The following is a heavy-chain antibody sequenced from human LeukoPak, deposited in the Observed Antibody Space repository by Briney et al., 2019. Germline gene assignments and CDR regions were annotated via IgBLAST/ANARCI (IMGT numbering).Heavy chain of an antibody. CDR2: IYYSGST. CDR3: ASLYYDGSGSYYTSFDY. CDR1: GCSISSYY. J-gene: IGHJ4*02. D-gene: IGHD3-10*01. V-gene: IGHV4-59*01. Sequence: SETLSLTCTVSGCSISSYYWSWIRQPPGKGLEWIGYIYYSGSTNYNPSLKSRVTISVDTSKNQFSLKLSSVTAADTAVYYCASLYYDGSGSYYTSFDYWGQGTLVTVSS.